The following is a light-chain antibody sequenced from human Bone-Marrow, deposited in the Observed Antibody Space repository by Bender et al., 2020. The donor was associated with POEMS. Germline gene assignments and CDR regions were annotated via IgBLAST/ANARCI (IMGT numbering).Light chain of an antibody. CDR3: YSTDPSGNLLV. J-gene: IGLJ2*01. V-gene: IGLV4-69*01. CDR2: LNSDGSH. Sequence: QLVLTQSPSASASLGASVKLTCTLSSGHSSYAIAWHQQQPEKGPRFLMKLNSDGSHTKGDGIPERFSGSSSGTVATLTISGAQVEDEADYYCYSTDPSGNLLVFGGGTTLT. CDR1: SGHSSYA.